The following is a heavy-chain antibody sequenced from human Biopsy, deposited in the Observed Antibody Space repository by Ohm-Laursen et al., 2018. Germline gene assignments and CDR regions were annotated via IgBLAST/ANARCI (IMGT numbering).Heavy chain of an antibody. D-gene: IGHD6-6*01. Sequence: SLRLSCAASGFPFSDYYMRWIRQAPGKGLEWVSSISRTSDFIYYADSVMGRFTISRDNAKNSVDLQMNSLRAEDTAVYFCAIERGWKSISTIDYWGQGTLVTASS. J-gene: IGHJ4*02. CDR2: ISRTSDFI. V-gene: IGHV3-11*06. CDR1: GFPFSDYY. CDR3: AIERGWKSISTIDY.